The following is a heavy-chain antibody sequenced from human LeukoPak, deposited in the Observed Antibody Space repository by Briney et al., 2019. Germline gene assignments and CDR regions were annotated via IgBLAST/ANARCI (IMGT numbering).Heavy chain of an antibody. J-gene: IGHJ5*02. D-gene: IGHD6-13*01. Sequence: RASVKVSCKASGYTFTSYGISWVQQAPGQGLEWMGWISAYNGNTNYAQKLQGRVTMTTDTSTSTAYMELRSLRSDDTAVYYCARELVALIAAAGTGVSYNWFDPWGQGTLVTVSS. CDR2: ISAYNGNT. CDR3: ARELVALIAAAGTGVSYNWFDP. V-gene: IGHV1-18*01. CDR1: GYTFTSYG.